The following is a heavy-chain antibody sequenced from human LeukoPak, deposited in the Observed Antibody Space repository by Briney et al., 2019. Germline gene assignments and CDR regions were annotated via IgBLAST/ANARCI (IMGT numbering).Heavy chain of an antibody. D-gene: IGHD6-13*01. V-gene: IGHV3-23*01. CDR2: ISGSGGST. CDR3: AKDAHSSSWYGPEDYYYYYGMDV. CDR1: GFTFSSYA. Sequence: PGGSLRLSCAASGFTFSSYAMSWVRQAPGKGLEWVSAISGSGGSTYYADSVKGRFTISGDNSKNTLYLQMNSLRAEDTAVYYCAKDAHSSSWYGPEDYYYYYGMDVWGQGTTVTVSS. J-gene: IGHJ6*02.